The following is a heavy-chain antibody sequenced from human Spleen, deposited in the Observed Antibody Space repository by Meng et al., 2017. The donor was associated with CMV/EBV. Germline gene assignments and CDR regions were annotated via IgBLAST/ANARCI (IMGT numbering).Heavy chain of an antibody. CDR2: IRYDGSNE. J-gene: IGHJ4*02. CDR3: AKGWKWGNGYYASDY. D-gene: IGHD3-3*01. Sequence: GGSLRLSCAASGFTFSNYGIHWVRQAPDKGLEWVAFIRYDGSNEYYADSVKGRSTISRDTSRNTVFLQMDSLRAEDTAVYYCAKGWKWGNGYYASDYWGQGTLVTVSS. V-gene: IGHV3-30*02. CDR1: GFTFSNYG.